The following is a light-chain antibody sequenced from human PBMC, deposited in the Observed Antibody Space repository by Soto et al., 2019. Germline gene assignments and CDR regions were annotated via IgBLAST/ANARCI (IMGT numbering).Light chain of an antibody. CDR2: DDT. V-gene: IGLV3-21*02. J-gene: IGLJ3*02. CDR3: QVWDTYTLSGV. Sequence: SYELTQPPSVSVAPGQTASITCGGDNIETKGVHWYQRKPGQAPILVVYDDTDRPPGIPDRFSGSNSGNTATLTISRVEAGDEADYYCQVWDTYTLSGVFGGGTKLTVL. CDR1: NIETKG.